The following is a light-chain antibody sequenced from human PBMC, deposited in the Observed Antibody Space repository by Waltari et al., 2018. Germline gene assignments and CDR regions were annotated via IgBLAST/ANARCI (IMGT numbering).Light chain of an antibody. V-gene: IGLV2-14*03. CDR2: DVS. J-gene: IGLJ3*02. Sequence: QSALTQPASVSGSPGQPVTISCPGTSSDVGSYNSVSWYQDHPGQGPKVIIYDVSDRPSGVSARFSGSKSGNTASLTISGLQAEDEADYYCSSQSSNNIVLFGGGTKVTVL. CDR3: SSQSSNNIVL. CDR1: SSDVGSYNS.